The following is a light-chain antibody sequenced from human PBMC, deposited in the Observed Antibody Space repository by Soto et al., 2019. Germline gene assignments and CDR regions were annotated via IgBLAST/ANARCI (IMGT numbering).Light chain of an antibody. CDR2: SYD. V-gene: IGLV1-44*01. Sequence: QSVLTQPPSASGTPGQRVTISCSTGSSNLGDNTVNWYQHVPGTAPKLLIYSYDQRPSGVPDRFSGSKSGTSASLAISGLQSEDLADYYCAAWDASLDGYVSGTGTNVTVL. J-gene: IGLJ1*01. CDR3: AAWDASLDGYV. CDR1: SSNLGDNT.